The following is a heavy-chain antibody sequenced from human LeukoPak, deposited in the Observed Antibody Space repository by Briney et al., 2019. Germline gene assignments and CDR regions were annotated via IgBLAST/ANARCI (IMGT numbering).Heavy chain of an antibody. V-gene: IGHV1-2*02. D-gene: IGHD2-2*01. Sequence: ASVKVSCKASGYTFTDYYMHWVRQAPGQRFERMGWINPNDGDTNYAQKFQGRVTMTRDTSISTAHMEVSRLRSDDTAVYYCARANFLYCSSSTCLFDYWGQGTLVTVSS. J-gene: IGHJ4*02. CDR1: GYTFTDYY. CDR2: INPNDGDT. CDR3: ARANFLYCSSSTCLFDY.